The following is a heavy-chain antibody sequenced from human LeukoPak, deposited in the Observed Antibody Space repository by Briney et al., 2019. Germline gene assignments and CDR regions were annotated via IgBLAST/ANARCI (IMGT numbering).Heavy chain of an antibody. J-gene: IGHJ4*02. V-gene: IGHV3-11*04. CDR2: ISSSGSTI. D-gene: IGHD2-15*01. CDR3: AREFSRPDCSGGSCYEMVDS. CDR1: GFTFSDYY. Sequence: KSGGSLRLSCATSGFTFSDYYMSWIRQAPGKGLEWVSYISSSGSTIYYADSVKGRFTISRDNAKNSLYLQMNSLRAEDTAVYYCAREFSRPDCSGGSCYEMVDSWGQGTLVTVSS.